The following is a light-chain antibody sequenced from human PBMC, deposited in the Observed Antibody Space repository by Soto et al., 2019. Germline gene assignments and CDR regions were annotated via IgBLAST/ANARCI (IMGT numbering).Light chain of an antibody. V-gene: IGLV6-57*01. CDR2: EDY. CDR1: SGSIASNY. J-gene: IGLJ3*02. Sequence: NFMLTQPHSVSESPGKTVTISCTRSSGSIASNYVQWYQQRPGSSPTTVIYEDYQRPSGVPDRFSGSIDSSSNSASLTISGLKTEDEADYYCQSYDSSNQGVFGGGTKLTVL. CDR3: QSYDSSNQGV.